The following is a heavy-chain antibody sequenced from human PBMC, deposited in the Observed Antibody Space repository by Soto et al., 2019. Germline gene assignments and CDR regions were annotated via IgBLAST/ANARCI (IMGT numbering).Heavy chain of an antibody. CDR3: ARSMVYDILTGYPPDY. J-gene: IGHJ4*02. CDR1: GYSFTSYW. D-gene: IGHD3-9*01. CDR2: IDPSDSYT. Sequence: PGESLKISCKGSGYSFTSYWISWVRQMPGKGLEWMGRIDPSDSYTNYSPSFQGHVTISADKSISTAYLQWSSLKASDTAMYYCARSMVYDILTGYPPDYWGQGTLVTVSS. V-gene: IGHV5-10-1*01.